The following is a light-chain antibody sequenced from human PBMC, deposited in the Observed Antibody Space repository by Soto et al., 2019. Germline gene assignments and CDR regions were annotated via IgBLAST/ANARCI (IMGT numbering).Light chain of an antibody. J-gene: IGKJ1*01. CDR3: QKYDSAPRT. CDR2: SAS. V-gene: IGKV1-27*01. Sequence: ILMTQSPSSLAASVGDSVTITCRASQGINNYLAWYQQKPGKVPVLLIYSASTLKAGIPSRFSGSGAGTDFTLTISSLQPEDFATYYCQKYDSAPRTFGQGTKVDIK. CDR1: QGINNY.